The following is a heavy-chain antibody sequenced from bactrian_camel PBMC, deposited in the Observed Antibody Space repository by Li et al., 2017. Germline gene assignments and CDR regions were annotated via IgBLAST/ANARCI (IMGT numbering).Heavy chain of an antibody. D-gene: IGHD4*01. CDR2: IDTDGGT. CDR1: SSVYC. J-gene: IGHJ4*01. Sequence: VQLVESGGGLVRPGGSLRLTCVTSSSVYCVGWFRHPPGKREMREAVATIDTDGGTFYAASVKGRFTISRDNAKNTVYLQMNSLKSEDSALFYRATVAGTFDSDYARARAYVYWGQGTQVTVS. V-gene: IGHV3S53*01. CDR3: ATVAGTFDSDYARARAYVY.